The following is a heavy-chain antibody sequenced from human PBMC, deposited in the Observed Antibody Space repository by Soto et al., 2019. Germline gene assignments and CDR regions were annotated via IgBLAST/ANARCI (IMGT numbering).Heavy chain of an antibody. CDR2: IKQDGSEK. CDR3: ARVDYDFWSGYLGPFDC. D-gene: IGHD3-3*01. J-gene: IGHJ4*02. V-gene: IGHV3-7*01. CDR1: GFTFSSYW. Sequence: GGSLRLSCAASGFTFSSYWMSWVRQAPGKGLEWVANIKQDGSEKYYVDSVKGRFTISRDNAKNSLYLQMNSLRAEDTAVYYCARVDYDFWSGYLGPFDCWGQGTLVTVSS.